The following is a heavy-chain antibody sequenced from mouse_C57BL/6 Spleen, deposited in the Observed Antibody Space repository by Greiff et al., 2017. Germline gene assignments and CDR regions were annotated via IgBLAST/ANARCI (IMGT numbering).Heavy chain of an antibody. CDR1: GYSITSGYY. CDR3: ARDSGYEDYAMDY. CDR2: ISYDGSN. V-gene: IGHV3-6*01. D-gene: IGHD3-2*02. J-gene: IGHJ4*01. Sequence: EVKVEESGPGLVKPSQSLSLTCSVTGYSITSGYYWNWIRQFPGNKLEWMGYISYDGSNNYNPSLKNRISITRDTAKNQFFLKLNSVTTEDTATYYCARDSGYEDYAMDYWGQGTSVTVSS.